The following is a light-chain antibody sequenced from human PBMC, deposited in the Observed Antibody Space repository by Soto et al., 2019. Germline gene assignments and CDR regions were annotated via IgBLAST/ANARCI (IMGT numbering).Light chain of an antibody. CDR3: QQYYSTLRT. CDR1: QSISSW. V-gene: IGKV1-5*03. J-gene: IGKJ1*01. Sequence: DIQMTQSPSTLSASVGDRVTITCRASQSISSWLAWYQQKPGKAPKLLIYKASGLESGVPSRFSGSGSGTDFTLTISSLQAEDVAVYYCQQYYSTLRTFGQGTKVDIK. CDR2: KAS.